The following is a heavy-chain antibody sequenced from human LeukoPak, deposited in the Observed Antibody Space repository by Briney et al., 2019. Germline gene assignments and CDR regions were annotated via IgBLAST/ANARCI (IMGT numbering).Heavy chain of an antibody. CDR2: INPGDSDT. CDR1: GSRFTGYW. V-gene: IGHV5-51*01. CDR3: ASLTTYYYDSSGYYPDWYFDL. Sequence: GASLQISSKGSGSRFTGYWFGWVRRLPGKGLEWMGIINPGDSDTRYSPSFQGQVTISADKSISTASLQWSSLKASDTAMYYCASLTTYYYDSSGYYPDWYFDLWGRGTLVTVSS. D-gene: IGHD3-22*01. J-gene: IGHJ2*01.